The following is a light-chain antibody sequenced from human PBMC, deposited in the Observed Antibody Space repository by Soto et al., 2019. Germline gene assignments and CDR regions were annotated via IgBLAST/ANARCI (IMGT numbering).Light chain of an antibody. J-gene: IGKJ5*01. CDR2: DAS. Sequence: EIVLTQSPATLSLSPGERATLSCRASQSVSSYLAWYQQKPGQAPRLLIYDASNRATGIPARFSGSGSGTYFTLTISSLEPEDFAVYYCQQRSNWPLAAFGQGTRLEIK. CDR3: QQRSNWPLAA. V-gene: IGKV3-11*01. CDR1: QSVSSY.